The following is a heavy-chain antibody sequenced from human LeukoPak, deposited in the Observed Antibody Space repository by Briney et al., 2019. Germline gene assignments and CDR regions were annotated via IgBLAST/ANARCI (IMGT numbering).Heavy chain of an antibody. CDR1: GYTFTSYG. Sequence: ASVKVSCKASGYTFTSYGISRVRQAPGQGLEWMGWISAYNGNTNYAQKLQGRVTMTTDTSTSTAYMELRSLRSDDTAVYYCARSPGYSSSWYFWYYWGQGTLVTVSS. D-gene: IGHD6-13*01. J-gene: IGHJ4*02. CDR2: ISAYNGNT. CDR3: ARSPGYSSSWYFWYY. V-gene: IGHV1-18*01.